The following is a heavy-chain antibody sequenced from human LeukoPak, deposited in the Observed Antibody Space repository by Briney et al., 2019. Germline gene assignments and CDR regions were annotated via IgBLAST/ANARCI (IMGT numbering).Heavy chain of an antibody. D-gene: IGHD6-6*01. Sequence: SETLSLTCAVYGGSFSGYYWSWIRQPPGKGREWIGEINHSGSTNYNPSLKSRVTISVDTSKNQFSLKLSSVTAADTAVYYCARGVPSDYWGQGTLVTVSS. CDR1: GGSFSGYY. CDR2: INHSGST. J-gene: IGHJ4*02. V-gene: IGHV4-34*01. CDR3: ARGVPSDY.